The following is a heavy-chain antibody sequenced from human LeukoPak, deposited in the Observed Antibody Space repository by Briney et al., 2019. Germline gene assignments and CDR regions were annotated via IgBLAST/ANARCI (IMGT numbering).Heavy chain of an antibody. J-gene: IGHJ3*02. CDR1: GGSISSGSYY. V-gene: IGHV4-30-2*01. D-gene: IGHD3-10*01. Sequence: PSQTLSLTCTVSGGSISSGSYYWSWIRQPPGKGLEWIGYIYHSGSTYYNPSLKSRVTISVDRSKNQFSLKLSSVTAADTAVYYCARAGGDGSGSYAFDIWGQGTMVTVSS. CDR2: IYHSGST. CDR3: ARAGGDGSGSYAFDI.